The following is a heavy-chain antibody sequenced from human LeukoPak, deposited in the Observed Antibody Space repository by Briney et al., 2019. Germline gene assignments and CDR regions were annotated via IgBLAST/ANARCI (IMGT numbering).Heavy chain of an antibody. CDR1: GFTFSTHW. Sequence: GGSLRLSCVASGFTFSTHWMHWVRQAPGKGLVWVSRINGDGSSTSYADSVKGRFTISRDNAKNTMFLQMNSLRAEDTAVYYCARSTYSGSQNAYWGQGTLVTVSS. D-gene: IGHD1-26*01. J-gene: IGHJ4*02. CDR2: INGDGSST. CDR3: ARSTYSGSQNAY. V-gene: IGHV3-74*01.